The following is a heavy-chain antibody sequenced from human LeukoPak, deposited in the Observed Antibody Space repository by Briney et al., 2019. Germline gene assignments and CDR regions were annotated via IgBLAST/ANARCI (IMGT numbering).Heavy chain of an antibody. CDR3: ARGLTIYDILTAYYTFPYFDY. D-gene: IGHD3-9*01. Sequence: SETLSLTCRVSGGSMSSYYWRWIRQPPGKGLEWIGYIYYSGSTNYNPSLKSRVTISVDTSKNQFSLNLSSVTAADTAVYYCARGLTIYDILTAYYTFPYFDYWGQGTLVTVSS. CDR2: IYYSGST. V-gene: IGHV4-59*01. CDR1: GGSMSSYY. J-gene: IGHJ4*02.